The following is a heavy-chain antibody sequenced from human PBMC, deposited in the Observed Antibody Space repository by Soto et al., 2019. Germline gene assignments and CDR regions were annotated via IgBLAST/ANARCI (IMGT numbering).Heavy chain of an antibody. CDR1: GGSISSHY. V-gene: IGHV4-59*11. Sequence: SETLSLTCTVSGGSISSHYWSWIRQPPGKGLEWIGYIYNSGSTNYNPSLKTRVTMSVDTSKNQLSLKLSSVTAADTAIYYSARVSRAVVPADYNWFDPWGQGTLVTVSS. D-gene: IGHD2-2*01. J-gene: IGHJ5*02. CDR3: ARVSRAVVPADYNWFDP. CDR2: IYNSGST.